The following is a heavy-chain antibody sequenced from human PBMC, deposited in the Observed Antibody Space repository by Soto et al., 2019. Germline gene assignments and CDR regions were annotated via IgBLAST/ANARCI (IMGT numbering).Heavy chain of an antibody. J-gene: IGHJ4*02. CDR2: IIPLSGTT. Sequence: GASVKVSCKTFGGTFSNHALSWVRQAPGQGPEWMGGIIPLSGTTNYVQKFQGRVTITADESMTTAYMELNNLRYEDTAVYYCARGPDRSGFYLSDYWGQGTLVTVYS. D-gene: IGHD3-22*01. V-gene: IGHV1-69*13. CDR1: GGTFSNHA. CDR3: ARGPDRSGFYLSDY.